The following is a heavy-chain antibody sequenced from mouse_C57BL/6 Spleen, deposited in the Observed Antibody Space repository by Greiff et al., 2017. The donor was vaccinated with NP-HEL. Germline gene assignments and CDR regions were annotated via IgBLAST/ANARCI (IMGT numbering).Heavy chain of an antibody. V-gene: IGHV14-4*01. Sequence: VQLQQSGAELVRPGASVKLSCTASGFNIKDDYMHWVKQRPEQGLEWIGWIDPENGDTEYASKFQGKATITADTSSNTAYLQLSSLTSEDTAVYYCTSYSSGYGYFDYWSQGTTLTVSS. CDR2: IDPENGDT. CDR3: TSYSSGYGYFDY. D-gene: IGHD3-2*02. J-gene: IGHJ2*01. CDR1: GFNIKDDY.